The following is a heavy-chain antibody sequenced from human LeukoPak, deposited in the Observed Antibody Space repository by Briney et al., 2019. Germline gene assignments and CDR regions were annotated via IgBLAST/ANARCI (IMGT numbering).Heavy chain of an antibody. V-gene: IGHV4-59*01. Sequence: SETPSLTCTVSGGSISTYYWTWIRQPPGKGLEWIGNIYYSGSTNYNPSLKSRVTISLDTSKNQFSLKLTSVSAADTAVYYCARAVEATQGGHYYYYYMDVRGKGATVTVSS. CDR3: ARAVEATQGGHYYYYYMDV. CDR2: IYYSGST. D-gene: IGHD1-26*01. CDR1: GGSISTYY. J-gene: IGHJ6*03.